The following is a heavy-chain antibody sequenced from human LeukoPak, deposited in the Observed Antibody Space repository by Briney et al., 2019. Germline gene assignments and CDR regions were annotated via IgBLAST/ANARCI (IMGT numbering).Heavy chain of an antibody. CDR1: GYTFTAHY. CDR3: ARVGSSGYYLKNFDY. D-gene: IGHD3-22*01. CDR2: INPNSGGT. J-gene: IGHJ4*02. V-gene: IGHV1-2*02. Sequence: ASVKVSCKASGYTFTAHYIHWVRQVPGQGLEWMGWINPNSGGTKYAEKFQGRVTMTRDTSISTAYMELSSLKSDDTAVYHCARVGSSGYYLKNFDYWGQGTLVTVSS.